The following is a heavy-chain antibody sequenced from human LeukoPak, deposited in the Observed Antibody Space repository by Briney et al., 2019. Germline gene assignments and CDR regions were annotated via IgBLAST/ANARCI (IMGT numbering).Heavy chain of an antibody. V-gene: IGHV4-4*07. CDR1: GGSISSYY. CDR2: IYTSGST. Sequence: PSETLSLTCTVSGGSISSYYWSWIRQPAGKGLEWIGRIYTSGSTNYNPSLKSRVTMSVDTSKNQFSLKLSSVTAADTAVYYCARSRPYSSGWYGYYYYYYMDVWGKGTTVTISS. J-gene: IGHJ6*03. CDR3: ARSRPYSSGWYGYYYYYYMDV. D-gene: IGHD6-19*01.